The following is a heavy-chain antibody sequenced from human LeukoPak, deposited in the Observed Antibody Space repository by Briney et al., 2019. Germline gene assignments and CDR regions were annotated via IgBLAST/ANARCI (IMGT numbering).Heavy chain of an antibody. Sequence: SETLSLTCAVYGGSFSGYYWSWIRQPPGKGLEWIGEINHSGSTNYNPSLKSRVTISVDTSKNQFSLKLSSVTAADTAVYYCARSFTYYYDSSGYFTGSGLFDYWGQGTLVTVSS. D-gene: IGHD3-22*01. CDR3: ARSFTYYYDSSGYFTGSGLFDY. V-gene: IGHV4-34*01. CDR2: INHSGST. J-gene: IGHJ4*02. CDR1: GGSFSGYY.